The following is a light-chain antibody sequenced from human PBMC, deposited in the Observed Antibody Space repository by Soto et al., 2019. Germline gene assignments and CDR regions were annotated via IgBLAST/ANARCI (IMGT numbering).Light chain of an antibody. J-gene: IGLJ2*01. CDR1: RSDVGSYNL. CDR2: EGS. Sequence: QSVLTQPASVSGSPGQPLTISCTGTRSDVGSYNLVSWYQQHPGKAPKLMIYEGSKRPSGVSNRFSGSKSGNTASLTISGLQAEDEADYYCCSYAGSSTFVFGGGTKVTVL. CDR3: CSYAGSSTFV. V-gene: IGLV2-23*03.